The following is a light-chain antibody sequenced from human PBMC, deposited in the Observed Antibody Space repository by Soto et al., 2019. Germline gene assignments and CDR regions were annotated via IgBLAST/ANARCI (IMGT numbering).Light chain of an antibody. CDR3: QRYGSSRT. CDR2: GAS. J-gene: IGKJ2*02. CDR1: QSVSSSY. V-gene: IGKV3-20*01. Sequence: EIVLTQSPGTLSLSPGERATLSCRASQSVSSSYLAWYQQKPGQAPRLLIYGASSRATVIPDRFSGSASGTTFTLTVSTREPEDFAVYYCQRYGSSRTFGQGTKLEIK.